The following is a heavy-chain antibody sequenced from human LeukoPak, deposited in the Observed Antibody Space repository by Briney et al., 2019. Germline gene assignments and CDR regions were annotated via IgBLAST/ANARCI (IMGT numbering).Heavy chain of an antibody. Sequence: SGGSLRLSCAASGFTVSSNYMSWVRQAPGKGLEWVSVIYSGGSTYYADSVKGRFTISRDNSKNTLYLQMNSLRAEDTAVYYCARERYYYYYGMDVWGQGTTVTVSS. J-gene: IGHJ6*02. V-gene: IGHV3-53*01. CDR3: ARERYYYYYGMDV. CDR2: IYSGGST. CDR1: GFTVSSNY.